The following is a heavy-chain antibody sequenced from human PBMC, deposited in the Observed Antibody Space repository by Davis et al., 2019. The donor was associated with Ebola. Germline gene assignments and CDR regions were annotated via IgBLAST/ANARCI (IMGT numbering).Heavy chain of an antibody. CDR1: GFTFSSYW. J-gene: IGHJ4*02. CDR2: IKQDGSEK. Sequence: GGSLRLSCAASGFTFSSYWMSWVRQAPGKGLEWVANIKQDGSEKYYVDSVKGRFTISRDNAKNSLYLQMNSLRAEDTAVYYCARNTGGSYYRRAFDYWGQGTLVTVSS. V-gene: IGHV3-7*03. D-gene: IGHD1-26*01. CDR3: ARNTGGSYYRRAFDY.